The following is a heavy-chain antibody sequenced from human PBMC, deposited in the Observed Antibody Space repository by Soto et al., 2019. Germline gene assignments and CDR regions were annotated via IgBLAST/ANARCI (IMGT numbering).Heavy chain of an antibody. CDR2: IIPILDIA. J-gene: IGHJ4*02. D-gene: IGHD2-8*01. Sequence: SVKVSCKTSGGTFNTYPISWVRQAPGQGLEWMGTIIPILDIANYAQKFQGRVTITADKSTSTAYMELSSLESEDTAVYYCARREIQGTIDYWGQGTLVTVSS. V-gene: IGHV1-69*02. CDR3: ARREIQGTIDY. CDR1: GGTFNTYP.